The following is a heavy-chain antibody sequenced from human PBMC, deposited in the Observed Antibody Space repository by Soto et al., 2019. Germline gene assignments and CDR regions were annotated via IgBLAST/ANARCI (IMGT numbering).Heavy chain of an antibody. CDR1: GFTFSSYT. CDR3: AAGADVAITRGYYYGTDV. D-gene: IGHD3-22*01. CDR2: IRGSSAGT. J-gene: IGHJ6*02. Sequence: QLLESGGGLVQPGGSLRLSCAASGFTFSSYTMNWVRLAPGKGLEWVSAIRGSSAGTHYADSVKGRFTISRDNSKNTLYLQMIRLRVEDTAVYYCAAGADVAITRGYYYGTDVWSQGTAVTVSS. V-gene: IGHV3-23*01.